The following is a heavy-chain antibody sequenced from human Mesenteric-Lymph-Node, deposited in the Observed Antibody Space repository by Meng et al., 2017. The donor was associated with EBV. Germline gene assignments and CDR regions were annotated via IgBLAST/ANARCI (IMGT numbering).Heavy chain of an antibody. V-gene: IGHV1-2*06. CDR1: GYTFTGYY. CDR2: INPNSGGT. J-gene: IGHJ4*02. D-gene: IGHD6-13*01. Sequence: QVQLVQAGAEVKKPGASVKVSCKASGYTFTGYYMHWVRQAPGQGLEWMGRINPNSGGTNYAQKFQGRVTMTRDTSISTAYMELSRLRSDDTAVYYCARSDSSSWSDFDYWGQGTLVTVPQ. CDR3: ARSDSSSWSDFDY.